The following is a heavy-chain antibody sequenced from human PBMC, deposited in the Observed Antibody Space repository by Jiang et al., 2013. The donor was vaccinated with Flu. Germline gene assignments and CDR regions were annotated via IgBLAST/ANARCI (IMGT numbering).Heavy chain of an antibody. CDR3: AKDLTMIVALGGAFDI. CDR2: ISGSGGST. CDR1: GFTFSSYA. Sequence: QLLESGGGLVQPGGSLRLSCAASGFTFSSYAVNWVRQAPGKALEWVSSISGSGGSTYYADSVKGRFTISRDNPKNTLYLQMNSLRAEDTAIYYCAKDLTMIVALGGAFDIWGQGTMVTVSS. D-gene: IGHD3-22*01. J-gene: IGHJ3*02. V-gene: IGHV3-23*01.